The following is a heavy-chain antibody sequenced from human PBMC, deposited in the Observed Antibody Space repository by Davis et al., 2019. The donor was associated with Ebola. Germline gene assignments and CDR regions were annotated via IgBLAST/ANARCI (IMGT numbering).Heavy chain of an antibody. CDR1: GLTFSSYW. Sequence: HTGGSLRLSCAASGLTFSSYWMHWVRQAPGKGLVWVSRISCDGSSTSYADSVKGRFTISRDNAKNTLYLQMNSLRGEDKAVYYCARVQAYYDSSGYYSDGFGFWGQGKMVTVSS. CDR3: ARVQAYYDSSGYYSDGFGF. J-gene: IGHJ3*01. D-gene: IGHD3-22*01. V-gene: IGHV3-74*01. CDR2: ISCDGSST.